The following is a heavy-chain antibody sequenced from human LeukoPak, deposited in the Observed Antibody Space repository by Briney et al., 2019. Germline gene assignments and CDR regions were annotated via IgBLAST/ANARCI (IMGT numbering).Heavy chain of an antibody. V-gene: IGHV4-61*10. D-gene: IGHD3-10*01. J-gene: IGHJ6*03. CDR3: ARSFWFGELLSRYYYMDV. CDR1: GGSISSGSYY. CDR2: IYTSGST. Sequence: PSETLSLTCTVSGGSISSGSYYWSWIRQPAGKGLEWIGCIYTSGSTNYNPSLKSRVTISVDTSKNQFSLKLSSVTAADTAVYYCARSFWFGELLSRYYYMDVWGKGTTVTISS.